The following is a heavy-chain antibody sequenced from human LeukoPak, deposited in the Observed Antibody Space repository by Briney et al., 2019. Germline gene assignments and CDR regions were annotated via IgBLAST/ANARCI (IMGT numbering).Heavy chain of an antibody. Sequence: ASVKVSCKASGYTFTSYYMHWVRQAPGQGLEWMGIINPSGGSTSYAQKFQGRVTMTRDTSTSTVYMELSSLRSGDTAVYYCAREGYGYGGNSEAFDIWGQGTMVTVSS. CDR3: AREGYGYGGNSEAFDI. CDR2: INPSGGST. V-gene: IGHV1-46*01. J-gene: IGHJ3*02. CDR1: GYTFTSYY. D-gene: IGHD4-23*01.